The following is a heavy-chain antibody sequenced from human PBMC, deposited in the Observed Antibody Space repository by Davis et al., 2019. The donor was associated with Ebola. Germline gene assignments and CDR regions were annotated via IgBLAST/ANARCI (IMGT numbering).Heavy chain of an antibody. Sequence: GESLKISCAASGFTFSSNWMHWVRQAPGKGLVWVSRTNSDGSITSYADSVKGRFTISRDNAKNTLYLQMNNLRAEDTAVYYCAYSGDLWGALDHWGQGTLVTVSP. CDR2: TNSDGSIT. CDR3: AYSGDLWGALDH. CDR1: GFTFSSNW. D-gene: IGHD3-3*01. V-gene: IGHV3-74*01. J-gene: IGHJ4*02.